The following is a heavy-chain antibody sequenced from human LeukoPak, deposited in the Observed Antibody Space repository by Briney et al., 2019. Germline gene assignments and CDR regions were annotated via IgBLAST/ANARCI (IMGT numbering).Heavy chain of an antibody. D-gene: IGHD6-13*01. J-gene: IGHJ6*03. CDR1: GGSFSGYY. CDR3: ARRADSSSWPKRYYYYMDV. CDR2: INHSGST. Sequence: SETLSLTCAVYGGSFSGYYWSWIRQPPGKGLEWIGEINHSGSTNYNPSLKSRVTISVDTSKNQFSLKLSSVTAADTAVYYCARRADSSSWPKRYYYYMDVWGKGTTVTISS. V-gene: IGHV4-34*01.